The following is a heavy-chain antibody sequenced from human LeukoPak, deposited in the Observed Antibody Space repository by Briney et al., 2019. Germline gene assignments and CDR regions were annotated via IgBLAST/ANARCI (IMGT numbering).Heavy chain of an antibody. Sequence: PGGSLRLSCAAPGFIFDDYAIHWVRQAPGKGLEWVSLISGDGGSTFYADSVKGRFTISRDNSKNSLYLQMSSLRSEDTALYYCARESERSGWYDYWGQGTLVTVSS. CDR2: ISGDGGST. J-gene: IGHJ4*02. CDR3: ARESERSGWYDY. CDR1: GFIFDDYA. D-gene: IGHD6-19*01. V-gene: IGHV3-43*02.